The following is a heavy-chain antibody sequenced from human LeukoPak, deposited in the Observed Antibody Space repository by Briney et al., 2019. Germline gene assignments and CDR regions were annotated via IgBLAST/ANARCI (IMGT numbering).Heavy chain of an antibody. V-gene: IGHV3-23*01. CDR3: ARDGPYIGYCSSTSCRPYYGMDV. Sequence: GGSLRLSCAASGFTFSSYAMSWVRQAPGKGLEWVSAISGSGGSTYYADSVKGRFTISRDNSKNTLYLQMNSLRAEDTAVYYCARDGPYIGYCSSTSCRPYYGMDVWGQGTTVTVSS. J-gene: IGHJ6*02. CDR2: ISGSGGST. D-gene: IGHD2-2*01. CDR1: GFTFSSYA.